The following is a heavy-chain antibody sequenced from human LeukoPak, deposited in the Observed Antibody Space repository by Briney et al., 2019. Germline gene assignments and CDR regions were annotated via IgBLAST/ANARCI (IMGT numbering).Heavy chain of an antibody. CDR3: EKSREGRWRSGFDI. D-gene: IGHD6-19*01. J-gene: IGHJ3*02. CDR1: GFTFISYA. V-gene: IGHV3-23*01. Sequence: GGSVRLLCAASGFTFISYAMSGVRQAPGKGLEWVSARSGSGCNKYYADSVQARFTISRDNSKNTLYLQMNSLRAEATAVYYCEKSREGRWRSGFDIWGQGTVVTVSS. CDR2: RSGSGCNK.